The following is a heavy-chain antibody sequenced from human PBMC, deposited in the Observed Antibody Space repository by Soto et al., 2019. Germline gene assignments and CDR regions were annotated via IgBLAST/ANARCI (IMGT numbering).Heavy chain of an antibody. CDR3: ARAKQWLVPGVDY. CDR1: GGSFSGYY. V-gene: IGHV4-34*01. D-gene: IGHD6-19*01. CDR2: INHSGST. J-gene: IGHJ4*02. Sequence: QVQLQQWGAGLLKPSETLSLTCAVYGGSFSGYYWSWIRQPPGKGLEWIGEINHSGSTNYNPSLKSRVTISVDTSKNQFSLKLSSVTAADTDVYYCARAKQWLVPGVDYWGQGTLVTVSS.